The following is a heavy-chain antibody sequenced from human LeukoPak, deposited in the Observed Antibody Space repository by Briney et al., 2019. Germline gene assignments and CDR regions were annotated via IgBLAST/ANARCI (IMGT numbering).Heavy chain of an antibody. CDR2: IRSKANSYAT. CDR3: ARGGILITFGAIDY. D-gene: IGHD3-16*01. Sequence: PGGSLRLSCAASGFTFSGSAMHWVRQASGKGLEWVGRIRSKANSYATAYAASVKGRFTISRDDSKNTAYLQMNSLRAEDTAVYYCARGGILITFGAIDYWGQGTLVTVSS. V-gene: IGHV3-73*01. J-gene: IGHJ4*02. CDR1: GFTFSGSA.